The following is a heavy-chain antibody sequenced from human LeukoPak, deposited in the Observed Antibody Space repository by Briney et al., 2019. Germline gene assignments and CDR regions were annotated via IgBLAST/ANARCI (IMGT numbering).Heavy chain of an antibody. D-gene: IGHD1-26*01. CDR1: GFTFSSYW. J-gene: IGHJ3*02. CDR2: IYSGGST. CDR3: ASPGGSGGNAFDI. Sequence: GGSLRLSCAASGFTFSSYWMSWVRQAPGKGLEWVSIIYSGGSTYYADSVKGRFTISRDNSKNTLYLQMNSLRAEDTAVYYCASPGGSGGNAFDIWGLGTMVTVSS. V-gene: IGHV3-53*01.